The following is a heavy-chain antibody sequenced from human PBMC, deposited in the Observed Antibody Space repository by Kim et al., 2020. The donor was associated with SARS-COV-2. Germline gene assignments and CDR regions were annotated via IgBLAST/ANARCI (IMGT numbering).Heavy chain of an antibody. V-gene: IGHV1-3*01. J-gene: IGHJ6*02. CDR2: INAGNGNT. CDR3: ARAENDYYYYGMDV. Sequence: ASVKVSCKASGYTFTSYAMHWVRQAPGQRLEWMGWINAGNGNTKYSQKFQGRVTITRDTSASTAYMELSSLRSEDTAVYYCARAENDYYYYGMDVWGQGTTVTVSS. CDR1: GYTFTSYA.